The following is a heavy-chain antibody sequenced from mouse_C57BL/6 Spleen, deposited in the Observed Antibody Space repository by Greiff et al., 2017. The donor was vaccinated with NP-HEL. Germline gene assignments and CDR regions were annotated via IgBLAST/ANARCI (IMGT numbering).Heavy chain of an antibody. V-gene: IGHV1-59*01. CDR3: ARERGLLLDY. J-gene: IGHJ2*01. Sequence: QVQLQQPGAELVRPGTSVKLSCKASGYTFTSYWMHWVKQRPGQGLEWIGVIDPSDSYTNYNQKFKGKATLTVDTSSSTAYMQLSSLTSEDSAVYYCARERGLLLDYWGKGTTLTVSS. CDR2: IDPSDSYT. D-gene: IGHD2-3*01. CDR1: GYTFTSYW.